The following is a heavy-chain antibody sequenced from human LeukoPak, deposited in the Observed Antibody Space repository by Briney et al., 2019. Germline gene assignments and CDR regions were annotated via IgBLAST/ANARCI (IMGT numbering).Heavy chain of an antibody. CDR1: GFTVSSNY. D-gene: IGHD5-12*01. V-gene: IGHV3-30*02. CDR2: IGSDGTKK. J-gene: IGHJ4*02. Sequence: GGSLRLSCAASGFTVSSNYMSWVRQSPGKGLDWVAFIGSDGTKKYSADSVKGRFTISRDNSRNTLYLQMNSLKTEDTAVYYCAKGQHIVTTISQEGFEYWGQGTLVTVST. CDR3: AKGQHIVTTISQEGFEY.